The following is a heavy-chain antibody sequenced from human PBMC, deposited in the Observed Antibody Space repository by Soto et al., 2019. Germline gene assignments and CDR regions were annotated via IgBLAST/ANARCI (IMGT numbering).Heavy chain of an antibody. J-gene: IGHJ6*02. V-gene: IGHV3-33*01. CDR3: ARDGIYYGSGSYYHPIKVPLGMDV. Sequence: PGGSLRLSCAASGFSFSSYGMHWVRQAPGKGLEWVAVIWYDGSNKYYADSVKGRFTISRDNSKNTLYLQMNSLRAEDTAVYYCARDGIYYGSGSYYHPIKVPLGMDVWGQGTTVTVSS. D-gene: IGHD3-10*01. CDR1: GFSFSSYG. CDR2: IWYDGSNK.